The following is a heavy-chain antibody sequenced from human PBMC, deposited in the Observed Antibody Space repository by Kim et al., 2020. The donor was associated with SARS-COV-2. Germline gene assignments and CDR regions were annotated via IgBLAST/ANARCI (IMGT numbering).Heavy chain of an antibody. CDR3: AKIPTQWTTATFYTDC. J-gene: IGHJ4*02. V-gene: IGHV3-23*01. CDR2: VRGNGGST. D-gene: IGHD4-17*01. CDR1: GFTFSSYA. Sequence: GGSLRLSCAASGFTFSSYAMSWVRQAPGKGLEWVSSVRGNGGSTYYADSVKGRFTISRDNSKDTLYLQMNSLRTEDTAVYYCAKIPTQWTTATFYTDCWGQGTLVSVSS.